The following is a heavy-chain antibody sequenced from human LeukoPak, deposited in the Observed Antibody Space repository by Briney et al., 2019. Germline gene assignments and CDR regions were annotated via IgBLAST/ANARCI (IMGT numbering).Heavy chain of an antibody. CDR1: GGSLSSYY. J-gene: IGHJ4*02. CDR3: ARDILATSIAAPYY. Sequence: SETLSLTCTVSGGSLSSYYWNWIRQPAGKGLEWIGRIYTSGSTNYNPSPKSRVTMSVDTSKNQFSLRLSSVNAADTAVYYCARDILATSIAAPYYWGQGTLVTVSS. CDR2: IYTSGST. V-gene: IGHV4-4*07. D-gene: IGHD6-13*01.